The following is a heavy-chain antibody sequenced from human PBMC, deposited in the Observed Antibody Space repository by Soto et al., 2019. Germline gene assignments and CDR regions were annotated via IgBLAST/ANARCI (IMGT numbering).Heavy chain of an antibody. V-gene: IGHV4-39*01. J-gene: IGHJ5*02. CDR2: LDYSGNT. CDR1: GGSISSFNYF. CDR3: ARGGGSTFNWFDP. Sequence: QLQLQESGPGLVKPSETLSLTCTVSGGSISSFNYFWGWIRQPPGKGLEWIGSLDYSGNTYYNPSRQRRVTISVDTSKKQCTLTLRSVTAADTAVYYCARGGGSTFNWFDPWGQGTLVTVSP. D-gene: IGHD2-15*01.